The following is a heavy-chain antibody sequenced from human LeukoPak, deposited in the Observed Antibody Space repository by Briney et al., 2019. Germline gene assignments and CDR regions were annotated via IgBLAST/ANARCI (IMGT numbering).Heavy chain of an antibody. CDR2: ISYDGSNK. D-gene: IGHD3-22*01. V-gene: IGHV3-30*04. Sequence: GRSLRLSCAASGFTFSSYAMHWVRQAPGKGLEWVAVISYDGSNKYYADSVKGRFTISRDNFKNTLYLQMNSLRAEDTAVYYCARDATYYYDSSGYYDYWGQGTLVTVSS. J-gene: IGHJ4*02. CDR1: GFTFSSYA. CDR3: ARDATYYYDSSGYYDY.